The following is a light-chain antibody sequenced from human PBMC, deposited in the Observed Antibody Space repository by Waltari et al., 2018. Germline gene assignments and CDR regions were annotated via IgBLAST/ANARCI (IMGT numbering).Light chain of an antibody. J-gene: IGLJ3*02. CDR2: GNS. Sequence: QSILTQPPSVSGAPGQRVTIPCTGSSSNIGAGYDVHWYQQVPGTAPKLLIYGNSNRPSGVPDRFSGSKSGTSASLDITGLQAEDEADYYRQSYDSSLSGSGVFGGGTKLTVL. CDR3: QSYDSSLSGSGV. CDR1: SSNIGAGYD. V-gene: IGLV1-40*01.